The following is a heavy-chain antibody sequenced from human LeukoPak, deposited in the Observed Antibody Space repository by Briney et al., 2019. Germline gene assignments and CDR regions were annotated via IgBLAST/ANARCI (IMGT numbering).Heavy chain of an antibody. CDR3: ARGDILTGYYPSHFNY. CDR1: GFTFSSYS. D-gene: IGHD3-9*01. Sequence: GGSLRLSCAASGFTFSSYSMNWVRQAPGKGLEWVSYISSSSSYIYYADSVKGRFTISRDNAKNSLYLQMNSLRAEDTAVYYCARGDILTGYYPSHFNYWGQGTLVTVSS. J-gene: IGHJ4*02. CDR2: ISSSSSYI. V-gene: IGHV3-21*05.